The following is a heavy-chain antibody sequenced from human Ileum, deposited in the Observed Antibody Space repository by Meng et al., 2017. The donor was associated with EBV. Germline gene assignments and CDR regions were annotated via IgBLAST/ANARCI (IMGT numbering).Heavy chain of an antibody. D-gene: IGHD1-1*01. V-gene: IGHV4-4*02. CDR2: NNPSGGS. CDR1: GGSISSTNL. Sequence: QVQLQESGPGLVKPSETLSLTCTVSGGSISSTNLWCSLRQPPGKEVLGMRENNPSGGSNYNSPLKRRGIITAENTTNQHFLMMRSVMAAAKAVDYCCTGGPRLPIAYWGQGTLVTVSS. J-gene: IGHJ4*02. CDR3: CTGGPRLPIAY.